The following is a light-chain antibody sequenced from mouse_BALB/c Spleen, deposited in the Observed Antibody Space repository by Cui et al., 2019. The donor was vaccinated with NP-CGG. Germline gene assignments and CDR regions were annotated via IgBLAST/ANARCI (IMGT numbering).Light chain of an antibody. CDR2: GTN. CDR1: TGPVTTSNY. Sequence: QAVVTQESALTPSPGETVTLPCRSSTGPVTTSNYANWVQEKPDHLFTGLIGGTNNRTPGVPARFSGSLIGDKAALTITGAQTEDEAIYFCALWYSNHWVFGGGTKLTVL. J-gene: IGLJ1*01. CDR3: ALWYSNHWV. V-gene: IGLV1*01.